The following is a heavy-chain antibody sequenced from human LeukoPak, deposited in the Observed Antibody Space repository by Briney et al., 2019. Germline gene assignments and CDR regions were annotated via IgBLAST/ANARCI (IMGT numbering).Heavy chain of an antibody. CDR1: GTTFRSYA. CDR3: ARATSANEYSYGFHFDY. V-gene: IGHV1-69*13. CDR2: IIPSFGTV. D-gene: IGHD5-18*01. Sequence: GAPVKVSCKASGTTFRSYAINWVRQAPGQGLEWMGAIIPSFGTVKYAQKFQGRVTMTADESTSTAYMDLNYLRSDDTAVYFCARATSANEYSYGFHFDYWGQGTLVTVSS. J-gene: IGHJ4*02.